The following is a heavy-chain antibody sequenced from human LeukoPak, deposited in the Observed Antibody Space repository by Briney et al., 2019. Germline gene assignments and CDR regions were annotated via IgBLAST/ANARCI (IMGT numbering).Heavy chain of an antibody. J-gene: IGHJ4*02. CDR3: ARKSSGWYYFDY. CDR2: ISTSSSYI. Sequence: GGSLRLSCAASGFTFSSYSMNWVRQAPGKGLEWVSSISTSSSYIYYADSVKGRFTISRDNAKNSLYLQMNSPRAEDTAVYYCARKSSGWYYFDYWGQGTLVTVSS. V-gene: IGHV3-21*01. CDR1: GFTFSSYS. D-gene: IGHD6-19*01.